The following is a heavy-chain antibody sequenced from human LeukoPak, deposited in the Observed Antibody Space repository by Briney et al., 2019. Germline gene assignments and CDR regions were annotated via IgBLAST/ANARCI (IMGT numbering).Heavy chain of an antibody. CDR1: GYSFTSYW. D-gene: IGHD1-26*01. V-gene: IGHV5-51*01. Sequence: GESPKISCQGSGYSFTSYWIGWWRQMPGKGLVWMVIIYPADSDTRYSTSFQGQVTISAAKSISTAYLQWSRLKASDTAMYSCARPQGQGATPVGAFDSWGQGTMVTVSS. CDR2: IYPADSDT. J-gene: IGHJ3*02. CDR3: ARPQGQGATPVGAFDS.